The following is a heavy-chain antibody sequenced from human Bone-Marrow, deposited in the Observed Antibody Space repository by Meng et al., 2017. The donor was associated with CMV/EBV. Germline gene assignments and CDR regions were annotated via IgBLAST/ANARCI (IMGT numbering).Heavy chain of an antibody. Sequence: GESLKISCAASGFTFSYYWMSWVCQAPGKGLEWVANIKQDGSEKYYVDSVKGRFTISRDNAKNSLYLRINSLRAEDTAVYYCARGPRFGELFDWGQGTLVTVSS. CDR2: IKQDGSEK. J-gene: IGHJ4*02. V-gene: IGHV3-7*01. CDR3: ARGPRFGELFD. CDR1: GFTFSYYW. D-gene: IGHD3-10*01.